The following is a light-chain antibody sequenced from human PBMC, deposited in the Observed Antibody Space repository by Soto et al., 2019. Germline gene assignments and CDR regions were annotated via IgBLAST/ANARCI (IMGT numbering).Light chain of an antibody. CDR2: STN. V-gene: IGLV1-47*02. CDR1: SSNIGSNY. J-gene: IGLJ2*01. Sequence: QSVLTQPPSTSGTPGQRVTISCSGSSSNIGSNYVYWYQQLPGTAPKLLLYSTNQRPSGVPDRFSGSKSGTSASLAISGLRAEDEADYYCGTWDSSLSVVVFGGGTKVTVL. CDR3: GTWDSSLSVVV.